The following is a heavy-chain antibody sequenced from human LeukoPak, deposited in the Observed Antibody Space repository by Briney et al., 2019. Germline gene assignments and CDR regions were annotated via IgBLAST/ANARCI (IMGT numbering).Heavy chain of an antibody. CDR2: IYYSGST. D-gene: IGHD2-15*01. CDR3: ARAVCSGGSCYSA. J-gene: IGHJ5*02. V-gene: IGHV4-59*01. Sequence: PSETLSLTCTVSGGSISSYYWSWIRQPPGKGLEWIGYIYYSGSTNYNPSLKSRVTISVDTSKNQFSLKLCSVTAADTAVYYCARAVCSGGSCYSAWGQGTLVTVSS. CDR1: GGSISSYY.